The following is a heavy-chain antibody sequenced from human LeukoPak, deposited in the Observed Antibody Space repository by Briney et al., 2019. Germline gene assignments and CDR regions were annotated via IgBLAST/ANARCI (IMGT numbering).Heavy chain of an antibody. Sequence: PSETLSLTCTVSGGSISSSSYYWGWIRQPPGKGLEWIGSIYYSGSTYYNPSLKSRVTISVDTSKNQFSLKLSSVTAADTAVYYCERRTWVVDSSGYYSVYYFDYWGQGTLVTVSS. V-gene: IGHV4-39*01. J-gene: IGHJ4*02. D-gene: IGHD3-22*01. CDR1: GGSISSSSYY. CDR3: ERRTWVVDSSGYYSVYYFDY. CDR2: IYYSGST.